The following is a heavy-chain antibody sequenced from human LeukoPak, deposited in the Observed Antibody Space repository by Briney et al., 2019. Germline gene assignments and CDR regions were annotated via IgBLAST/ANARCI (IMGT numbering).Heavy chain of an antibody. D-gene: IGHD4-17*01. CDR2: INPNSGGT. CDR3: ARAPTNYGDYSDY. Sequence: ASVKVSCKASGYTFTGYYVHWVRQAPGQGLEWMGWINPNSGGTNYAQKFQGRVTMTRDTSISTAYMELSRLRSDDTAVYYCARAPTNYGDYSDYWGQGTLVTVSS. CDR1: GYTFTGYY. V-gene: IGHV1-2*02. J-gene: IGHJ4*02.